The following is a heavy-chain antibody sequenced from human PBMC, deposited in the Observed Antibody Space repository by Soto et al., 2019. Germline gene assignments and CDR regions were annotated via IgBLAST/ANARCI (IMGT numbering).Heavy chain of an antibody. CDR2: IDPSDSQT. J-gene: IGHJ4*02. CDR1: GYSFAGYW. Sequence: GESLKISCKGSGYSFAGYWITWVRQKPGKGLEWMGRIDPSDSQTYYSPSFRGHVTISATKSITAVFLQWSSLRASDTAMYYCARQIYDSDTGPNFQYYFDSWGQGTPVTVSS. D-gene: IGHD3-22*01. CDR3: ARQIYDSDTGPNFQYYFDS. V-gene: IGHV5-10-1*01.